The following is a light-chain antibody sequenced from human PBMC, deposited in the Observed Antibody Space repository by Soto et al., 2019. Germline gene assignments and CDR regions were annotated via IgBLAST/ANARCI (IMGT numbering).Light chain of an antibody. CDR2: DVS. CDR3: SSYTAITTTRV. J-gene: IGLJ2*01. Sequence: QSALTQPASVSGSPGQSITISCTGTSSDVGGYNYVSWYQQHPGKAPQLMIYDVSSRPSGVSHRFSGSTSGTTASLTISGLQAEDEAYYFCSSYTAITTTRVFGGGTKVTVL. CDR1: SSDVGGYNY. V-gene: IGLV2-14*03.